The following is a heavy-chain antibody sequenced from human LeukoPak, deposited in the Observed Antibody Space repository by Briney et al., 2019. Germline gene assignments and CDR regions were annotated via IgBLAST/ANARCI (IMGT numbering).Heavy chain of an antibody. J-gene: IGHJ3*02. V-gene: IGHV4-39*01. Sequence: SETLSLTCTVSGGSISSSSYYWGWIRQPPGKGLEWIGSIYYSGSTYYNPSLKSRATISVDTSKNQFSLKLSSVTAADTAVYYCASPDWSNSTSCYCNAFDIWGQGTMVTVSS. CDR2: IYYSGST. CDR3: ASPDWSNSTSCYCNAFDI. CDR1: GGSISSSSYY. D-gene: IGHD2-2*01.